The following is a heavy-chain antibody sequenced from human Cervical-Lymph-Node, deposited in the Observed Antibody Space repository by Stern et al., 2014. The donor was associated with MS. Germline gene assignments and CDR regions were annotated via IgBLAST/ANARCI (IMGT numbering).Heavy chain of an antibody. Sequence: QMQLVQSGAEVKKPGASVTVSCNVAGHPLSELAMHWLRQLPTRGLEWMGQFDPEDGETVSAQQSQGRLSMAEDTSTGTAYMPLTALRSKDTAVYYCATDRGFKWGPGPLFPVSS. CDR3: ATDRGFK. D-gene: IGHD3-10*01. CDR1: GHPLSELA. J-gene: IGHJ4*02. CDR2: FDPEDGET. V-gene: IGHV1-24*01.